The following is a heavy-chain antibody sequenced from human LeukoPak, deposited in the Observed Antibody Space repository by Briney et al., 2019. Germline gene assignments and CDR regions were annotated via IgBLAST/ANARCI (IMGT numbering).Heavy chain of an antibody. CDR3: AKDPDYDFWSGMGPFDY. V-gene: IGHV3-33*06. CDR2: IWYDGSNK. Sequence: GGSLRLSCAASGFTFSSYGMHWVRQAPGKGLEWVAVIWYDGSNKYYADSVKGRFTISRDNSKNTLYLQMNSLRAEDTAVYYCAKDPDYDFWSGMGPFDYWGQGTLVTVSS. CDR1: GFTFSSYG. D-gene: IGHD3-3*01. J-gene: IGHJ4*02.